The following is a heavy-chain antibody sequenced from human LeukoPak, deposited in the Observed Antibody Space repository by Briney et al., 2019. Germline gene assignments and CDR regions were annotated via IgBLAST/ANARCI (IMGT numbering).Heavy chain of an antibody. Sequence: GGSLRLSCSASGFTFSRYWMSWVRQAPGKGLEWVANIKQDGSQKSYVDSVKGRFTISRDNANNLLYLQMNSLRAEDTAVYYCARESFAARWDWGQGTLVTVSS. CDR2: IKQDGSQK. D-gene: IGHD6-6*01. CDR1: GFTFSRYW. V-gene: IGHV3-7*01. J-gene: IGHJ4*02. CDR3: ARESFAARWD.